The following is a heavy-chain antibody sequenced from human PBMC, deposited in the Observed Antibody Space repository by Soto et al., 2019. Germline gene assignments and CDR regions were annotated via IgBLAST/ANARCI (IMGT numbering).Heavy chain of an antibody. Sequence: QVRLERSEAEVKKPGSSVKVSCKASGGTFSNYAISWVRQAPGQGLEWMGVIILPFGTPNYAQTFQGRVTITADESMTTAYMELSGLRSEDTAVYYCARGPDYEGYFDYWGRGTLVTVSS. D-gene: IGHD4-17*01. CDR2: IILPFGTP. CDR3: ARGPDYEGYFDY. J-gene: IGHJ4*02. V-gene: IGHV1-69*12. CDR1: GGTFSNYA.